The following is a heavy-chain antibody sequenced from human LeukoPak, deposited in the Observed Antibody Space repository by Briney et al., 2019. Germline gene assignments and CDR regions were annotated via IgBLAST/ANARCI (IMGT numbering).Heavy chain of an antibody. D-gene: IGHD4-23*01. Sequence: PGGSLRLSCAASGFTFSRYDMHWVRQAPGMGLEWVAIIRSDGSTKDYVDSVKGRFTISRDNSKDTLYVQMNNLRPDDTAVYFCVLGHYGGLFDNWGQGTLVSV. CDR3: VLGHYGGLFDN. CDR2: IRSDGSTK. V-gene: IGHV3-30-3*01. CDR1: GFTFSRYD. J-gene: IGHJ4*02.